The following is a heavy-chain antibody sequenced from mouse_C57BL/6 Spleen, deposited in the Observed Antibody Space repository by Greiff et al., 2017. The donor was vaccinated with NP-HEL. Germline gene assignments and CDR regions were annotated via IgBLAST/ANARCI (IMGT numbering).Heavy chain of an antibody. J-gene: IGHJ3*01. CDR3: ARDYSNSLAY. CDR1: GYTFTSYW. D-gene: IGHD2-5*01. CDR2: IDPSDSYT. V-gene: IGHV1-59*01. Sequence: VQLQQPGAELVRPGTSVKLSCKASGYTFTSYWMHWVKQRPGQGLEWIGVIDPSDSYTNYNQKFKGKATLTVDTSSSTAYMQLSSLTSEDSAVYYCARDYSNSLAYWGQGTLVTVSA.